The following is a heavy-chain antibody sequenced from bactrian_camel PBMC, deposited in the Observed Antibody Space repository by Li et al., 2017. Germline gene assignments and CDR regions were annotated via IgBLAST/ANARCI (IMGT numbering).Heavy chain of an antibody. CDR2: IDSAGNI. V-gene: IGHV3S53*01. J-gene: IGHJ4*01. CDR3: AAEEYCGGSWDLPVNYNY. D-gene: IGHD2*01. Sequence: HVRLVESGGGSVQPGGSLTLSCSASRYFGSSYCLAWFRQVPGQDREGVAEIDSAGNINFADTVKGRFTISKGNAKNTLYLQMNSLKPEDSSMHYCAAEEYCGGSWDLPVNYNYWGQGTQVTVS. CDR1: RYFGSSYC.